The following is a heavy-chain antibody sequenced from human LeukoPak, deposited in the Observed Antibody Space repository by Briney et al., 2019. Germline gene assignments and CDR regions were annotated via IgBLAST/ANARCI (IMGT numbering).Heavy chain of an antibody. CDR3: ARHPLSSGYSFDP. V-gene: IGHV4-59*01. D-gene: IGHD3-22*01. J-gene: IGHJ5*02. Sequence: SETLSLTCTVSGGSISSYYWSWIRQPPGKGLEWIGYIYDSGSTNYNPSLKSRVTISVDTSKKQFSLKLSSVTAADTAVYYCARHPLSSGYSFDPWGQGTLVTVSS. CDR2: IYDSGST. CDR1: GGSISSYY.